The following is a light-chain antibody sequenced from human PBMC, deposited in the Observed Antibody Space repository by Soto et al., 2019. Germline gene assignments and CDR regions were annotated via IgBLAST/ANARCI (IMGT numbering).Light chain of an antibody. V-gene: IGKV1-5*03. CDR2: KAS. CDR1: QSISSW. Sequence: DIQMTQSPSTLSAFVGDRVTITCRASQSISSWVAWYQQKPGKAPKVLIYKASTLESGVSSRFSGSGSGTEFTLTISSLQPDDIATYYCQQYNKYWTFGQGTKVEIK. CDR3: QQYNKYWT. J-gene: IGKJ1*01.